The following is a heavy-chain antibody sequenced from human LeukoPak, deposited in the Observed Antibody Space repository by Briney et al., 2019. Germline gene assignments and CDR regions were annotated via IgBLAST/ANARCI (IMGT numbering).Heavy chain of an antibody. Sequence: GGSLRLSCAGSGFIFSNYWLSWVRQAPGKGLEWAANINQDGSQIYYVDSVKGRFTISRDNAKNSLCLQMNSLRAEDTAVYYCVRRGSVWGDHWGQGTLVSVSS. D-gene: IGHD7-27*01. CDR1: GFIFSNYW. V-gene: IGHV3-7*01. J-gene: IGHJ4*02. CDR3: VRRGSVWGDH. CDR2: INQDGSQI.